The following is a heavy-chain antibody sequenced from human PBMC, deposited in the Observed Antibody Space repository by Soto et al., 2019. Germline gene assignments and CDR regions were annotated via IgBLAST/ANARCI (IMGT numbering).Heavy chain of an antibody. CDR1: GFTFDEYA. V-gene: IGHV3-20*04. D-gene: IGHD3-22*01. CDR2: INWNGGSK. Sequence: GGSLRLSCAASGFTFDEYALTWVRQAPGKGLEWVAGINWNGGSKGYADSVKGRFTISRDNAKSSLYLQMNNLRAEDTAFYFCARATQSYYDTSGYSSYAHWGQGA. J-gene: IGHJ4*02. CDR3: ARATQSYYDTSGYSSYAH.